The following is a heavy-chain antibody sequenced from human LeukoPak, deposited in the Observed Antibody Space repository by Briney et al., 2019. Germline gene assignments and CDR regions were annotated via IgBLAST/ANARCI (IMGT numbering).Heavy chain of an antibody. CDR2: IYYSGST. D-gene: IGHD6-6*01. V-gene: IGHV4-61*05. CDR3: ARLLGAARRYFDY. CDR1: GGPISSSFYY. Sequence: SETLSLTCTVSGGPISSSFYYWGWIRQPPGKGLEWIGYIYYSGSTNYNPSLTSRVTISVDTSKNQFSLKLSSVTAADTAVYYCARLLGAARRYFDYWGQGTLVTVSS. J-gene: IGHJ4*02.